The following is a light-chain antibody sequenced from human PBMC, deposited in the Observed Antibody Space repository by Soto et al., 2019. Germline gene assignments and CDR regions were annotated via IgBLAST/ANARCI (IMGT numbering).Light chain of an antibody. CDR3: SSYTTSSTHWV. CDR1: SSDVGGYNY. Sequence: QSALTQPASVSGSPGQSITISCTGTSSDVGGYNYVSWYQQHPGKAPKFMIYEVSNRPSGVSNRFSGSKSDNTASLTISGLQAEDEADYYCSSYTTSSTHWVFGGGTKLTVL. J-gene: IGLJ3*02. CDR2: EVS. V-gene: IGLV2-14*01.